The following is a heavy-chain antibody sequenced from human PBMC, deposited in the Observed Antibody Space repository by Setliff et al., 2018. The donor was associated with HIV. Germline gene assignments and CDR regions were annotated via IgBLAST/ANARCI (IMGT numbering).Heavy chain of an antibody. V-gene: IGHV1-8*01. J-gene: IGHJ6*03. CDR3: ASGKGVRGVIITGGLDV. D-gene: IGHD3-10*01. Sequence: ASVKVSCKASGHTFSNYDVIWVRRATGQGLEWMGWLNPNSGDTGYAQKFQGRVIMTRDTSISTAYMELSSLTSADTAVYYCASGKGVRGVIITGGLDVWGKGTTVTVS. CDR2: LNPNSGDT. CDR1: GHTFSNYD.